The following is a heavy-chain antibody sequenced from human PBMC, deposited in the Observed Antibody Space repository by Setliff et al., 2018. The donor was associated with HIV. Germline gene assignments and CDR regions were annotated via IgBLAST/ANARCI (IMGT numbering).Heavy chain of an antibody. CDR3: ARALAVTHWGYFDY. CDR1: GASISSSSYY. J-gene: IGHJ4*02. V-gene: IGHV4-39*01. D-gene: IGHD7-27*01. CDR2: IYYGGST. Sequence: PSETLSLTCSVSGASISSSSYYWGWLRQPPGKGLEWIGTIYYGGSTYYDESLKSRVTIFLDTSKNQFSLKLKSVTATDTAVYYCARALAVTHWGYFDYWGQGTLVTVSS.